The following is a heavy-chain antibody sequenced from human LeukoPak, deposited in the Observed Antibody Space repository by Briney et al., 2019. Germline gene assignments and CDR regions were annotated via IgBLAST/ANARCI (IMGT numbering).Heavy chain of an antibody. Sequence: GGSLRLSCAASGFMFSDYGMHWVRQAPGKGLEWISYISGSGSSVKYADSVKGRFTISRDNAKNSLYLQMDSLRAEDTAIYYCTTDHVGATVEFDSWGQGTLVTVSS. CDR1: GFMFSDYG. J-gene: IGHJ4*02. D-gene: IGHD1-26*01. V-gene: IGHV3-48*04. CDR3: TTDHVGATVEFDS. CDR2: ISGSGSSV.